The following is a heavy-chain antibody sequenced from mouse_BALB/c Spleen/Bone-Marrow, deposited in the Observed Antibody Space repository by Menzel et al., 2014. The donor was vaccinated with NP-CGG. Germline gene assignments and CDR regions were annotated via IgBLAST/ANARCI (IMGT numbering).Heavy chain of an antibody. J-gene: IGHJ1*01. CDR1: GYTFTSYW. CDR2: IDPSDSYT. CDR3: TRGDYDWYFDV. V-gene: IGHV1S127*01. Sequence: QVQLQQSRAELVKPGASVKMSCKASGYTFTSYWMHWVKQRPGQGLEWIGVIDPSDSYTSYNQKFKGKATLTVDTSSSTVYMQLSSLTSEDSAVYYCTRGDYDWYFDVWGAGTTVTVSS. D-gene: IGHD2-4*01.